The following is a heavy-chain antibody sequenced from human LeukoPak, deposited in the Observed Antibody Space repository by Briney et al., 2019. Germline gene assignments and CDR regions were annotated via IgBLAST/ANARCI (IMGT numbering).Heavy chain of an antibody. J-gene: IGHJ4*02. CDR3: ATGMFSGSFFGLFHY. CDR2: ISYDGGLE. V-gene: IGHV3-30-3*01. CDR1: GFTFSTLA. Sequence: GGSLRLSCAASGFTFSTLAMHWVRQAPGKGLEWVAVISYDGGLEYYADSVKGRFTISRDNSKRTLYLQMNGLRAEDTAVYYCATGMFSGSFFGLFHYWGQGTLVTVSS. D-gene: IGHD1-26*01.